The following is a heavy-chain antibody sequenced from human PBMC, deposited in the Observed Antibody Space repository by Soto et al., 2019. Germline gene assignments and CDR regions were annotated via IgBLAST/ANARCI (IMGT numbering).Heavy chain of an antibody. J-gene: IGHJ6*02. Sequence: QVQLVQSGTEVKKPGAAVKVSCKASGYSFTTYNLHWVRQAPGQGLEWMGIINPSVGSTTYAQNFQDRAPMNRDTSTTTVYMELSSLRSEDTAVYYCARARDMDVWGQGTTVTVSS. CDR1: GYSFTTYN. CDR2: INPSVGST. CDR3: ARARDMDV. V-gene: IGHV1-46*01.